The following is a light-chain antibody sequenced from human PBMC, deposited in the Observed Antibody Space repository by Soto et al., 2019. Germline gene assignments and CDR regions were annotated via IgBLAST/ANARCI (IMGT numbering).Light chain of an antibody. Sequence: ESVLRQSPGTLSLSPGDRATLSCRASQTVIKDYLAWYQRKPGQAPRLLIYGASNRATGIPDRFRGGGSGTDFTLTISRLEPDDSALYYCQKYETSPYTFGQGTKLEIK. CDR2: GAS. CDR1: QTVIKDY. V-gene: IGKV3-20*01. CDR3: QKYETSPYT. J-gene: IGKJ2*01.